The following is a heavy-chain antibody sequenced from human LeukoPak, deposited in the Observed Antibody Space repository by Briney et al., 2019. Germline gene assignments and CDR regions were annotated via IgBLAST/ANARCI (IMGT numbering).Heavy chain of an antibody. D-gene: IGHD1-26*01. CDR2: MNPNSGNT. J-gene: IGHJ3*02. V-gene: IGHV1-8*01. Sequence: ASVKVSCKASGYTFTSYDINWVRQATGQGLEWMGWMNPNSGNTGYAQKFQGRVTMTRNTSISTAYMELSSLRSEDTAVYYCARDTRSIVGAPPDAFDIWGQGTMVTVSS. CDR3: ARDTRSIVGAPPDAFDI. CDR1: GYTFTSYD.